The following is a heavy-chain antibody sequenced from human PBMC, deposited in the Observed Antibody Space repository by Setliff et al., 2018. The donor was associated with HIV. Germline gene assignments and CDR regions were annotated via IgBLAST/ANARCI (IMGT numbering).Heavy chain of an antibody. CDR3: ATRPMIRGKPFDT. V-gene: IGHV4-34*01. CDR2: INHSGTT. D-gene: IGHD3-10*01. CDR1: GGSFSGYL. J-gene: IGHJ4*02. Sequence: SETLSLTCAAYGGSFSGYLWSWVRQPSGKGLEWIGEINHSGTTNYSPSLKSRLTISVDTSKNQFSLNLTSLTAADTAVYYCATRPMIRGKPFDTWSPGALVTVSS.